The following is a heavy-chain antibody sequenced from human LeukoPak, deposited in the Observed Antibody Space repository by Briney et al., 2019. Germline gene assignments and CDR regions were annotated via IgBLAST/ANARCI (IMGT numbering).Heavy chain of an antibody. J-gene: IGHJ5*02. D-gene: IGHD4-11*01. CDR2: IYYSGST. Sequence: PSETLSLTCTASGCSISSSSYYWGWIRQPPGKGLEWIGSIYYSGSTYYNPSLKSRVTISVDTSKNQFSLKLSSVTAADTAVYYCARHDYSNYANWFDPWGQGTLVTVSS. CDR3: ARHDYSNYANWFDP. V-gene: IGHV4-39*01. CDR1: GCSISSSSYY.